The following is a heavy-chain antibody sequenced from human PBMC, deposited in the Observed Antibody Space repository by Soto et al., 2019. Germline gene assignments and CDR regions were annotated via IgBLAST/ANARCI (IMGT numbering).Heavy chain of an antibody. Sequence: GGSLRLSCAASGFTLSSYSRNWVRQAPGKGLEWVSYISSSSSTIYYTDSVKGRFTISRDNAKNSLYLQMNSLRAEDTAVYYCARDKGCSGGSCYPDWFDPWGQGTLVTVSS. CDR1: GFTLSSYS. D-gene: IGHD2-15*01. V-gene: IGHV3-48*01. CDR2: ISSSSSTI. J-gene: IGHJ5*02. CDR3: ARDKGCSGGSCYPDWFDP.